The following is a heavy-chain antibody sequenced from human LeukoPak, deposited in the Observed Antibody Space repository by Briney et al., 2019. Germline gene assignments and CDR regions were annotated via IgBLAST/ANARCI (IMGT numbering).Heavy chain of an antibody. CDR3: AREVVVVAATDLDAVVGWFDP. V-gene: IGHV1-2*02. J-gene: IGHJ5*02. CDR1: GYTFTVYY. CDR2: INPNSGGT. Sequence: ASVKVSCKASGYTFTVYYMHWVRQAPGQGLEGMGWINPNSGGTNYAQKFQGRVTMTRDTSISTAYMELSRLRSDDTAVYYCAREVVVVAATDLDAVVGWFDPWGQGTLVTVSS. D-gene: IGHD2-15*01.